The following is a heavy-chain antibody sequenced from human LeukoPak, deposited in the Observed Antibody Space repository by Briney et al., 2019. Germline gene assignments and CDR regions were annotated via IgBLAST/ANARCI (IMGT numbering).Heavy chain of an antibody. D-gene: IGHD2-2*01. CDR3: AKGYVGDCSSTSCYSPLDY. J-gene: IGHJ4*02. CDR1: GFTFSSYG. Sequence: GGSLRLSCAASGFTFSSYGMHWVRQAPGKGLEWVAVISYDGSNKHYADSVKGRFTISRDNSKNTLYLQMNSLRAEDTAVYYCAKGYVGDCSSTSCYSPLDYWGQGTLVTVSS. V-gene: IGHV3-30*18. CDR2: ISYDGSNK.